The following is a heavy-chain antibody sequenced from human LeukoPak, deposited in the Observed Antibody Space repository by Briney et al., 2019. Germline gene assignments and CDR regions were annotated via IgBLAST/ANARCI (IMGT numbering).Heavy chain of an antibody. CDR3: ASPFQELPPFNAFDI. CDR1: GYSFTSYW. V-gene: IGHV5-51*01. CDR2: IYPGDSDT. D-gene: IGHD1-26*01. J-gene: IGHJ3*02. Sequence: GESLKISCKGSGYSFTSYWIGWVRQMPGKGLEWMAIIYPGDSDTSYSPSLQGRVTISADKSISTAYLQWSSLKASDTAMYYCASPFQELPPFNAFDIWGQGTMVTASS.